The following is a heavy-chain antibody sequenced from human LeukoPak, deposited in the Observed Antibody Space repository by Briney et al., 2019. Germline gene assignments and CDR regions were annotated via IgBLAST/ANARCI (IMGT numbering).Heavy chain of an antibody. CDR1: GFTFSDYY. D-gene: IGHD3-22*01. Sequence: PGGSLRLSCAASGFTFSDYYMSWIHQAPGKGLEWVSYISGSGRTIYYADSVKGRFTISRDNAKNSLYLQMNSLRAEDTAVYYCARAVQLDDSSGYYYLEFDYWGQGTLVTVSS. V-gene: IGHV3-11*01. J-gene: IGHJ4*02. CDR3: ARAVQLDDSSGYYYLEFDY. CDR2: ISGSGRTI.